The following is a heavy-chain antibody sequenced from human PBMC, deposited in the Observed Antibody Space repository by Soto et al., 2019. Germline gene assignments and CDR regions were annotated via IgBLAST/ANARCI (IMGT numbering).Heavy chain of an antibody. J-gene: IGHJ4*02. V-gene: IGHV3-53*01. CDR1: GFTVMQ. CDR3: GADNSMDCTSGVCPAYFDY. CDR2: IYNDGNT. D-gene: IGHD2-8*01. Sequence: PGGSLRLSCAASGFTVMQSWVRQAPGKGLEWVSIIYNDGNTYYADSVKGRFTISRDNSRNTLYLQMNNLRAEDTAIYYCGADNSMDCTSGVCPAYFDYWGQGNMVTVSS.